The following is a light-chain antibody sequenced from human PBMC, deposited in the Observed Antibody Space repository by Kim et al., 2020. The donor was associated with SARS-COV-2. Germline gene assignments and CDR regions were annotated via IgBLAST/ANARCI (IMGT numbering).Light chain of an antibody. J-gene: IGLJ3*02. V-gene: IGLV2-14*03. CDR2: DVS. CDR1: SSDVGGYNY. CDR3: SSYTSSSTWV. Sequence: GQSITISCTGNSSDVGGYNYVSWYQQHPGKAPKLMIYDVSNRPSGVSNRFSGSKSGNPASLTISGLQAEDEADYYCSSYTSSSTWVFGGGTKLTVL.